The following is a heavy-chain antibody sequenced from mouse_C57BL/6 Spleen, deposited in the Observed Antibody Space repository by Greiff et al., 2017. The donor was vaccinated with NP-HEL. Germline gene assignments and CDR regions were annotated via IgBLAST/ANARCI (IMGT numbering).Heavy chain of an antibody. V-gene: IGHV2-5*01. D-gene: IGHD1-1*01. CDR1: GFSLTSYG. CDR2: IWRGGST. Sequence: QVQLKESGPGLVQPSQSLSITCTVSGFSLTSYGVHWVRQSPGKGLEWLGVIWRGGSTDYNAAFMSRLSITKDNSKSQVFFKMNSLQADDTAIYYCAKNSLYGSSYDYAMDYWGQGTSVTVSS. J-gene: IGHJ4*01. CDR3: AKNSLYGSSYDYAMDY.